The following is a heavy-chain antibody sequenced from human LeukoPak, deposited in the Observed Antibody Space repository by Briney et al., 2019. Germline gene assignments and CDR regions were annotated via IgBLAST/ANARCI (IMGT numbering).Heavy chain of an antibody. CDR1: GFTFSDYY. D-gene: IGHD3-10*01. J-gene: IGHJ4*02. Sequence: GGSLRLSCAASGFTFSDYYMSWIRQAPGTGLEWVSYISSSGSTIYYADSVKGRFTISRDNAKNSLYLQMNSLRAEDTAVYYCAKTDGSGSYFDYWGQGTLVTVSS. CDR3: AKTDGSGSYFDY. V-gene: IGHV3-11*04. CDR2: ISSSGSTI.